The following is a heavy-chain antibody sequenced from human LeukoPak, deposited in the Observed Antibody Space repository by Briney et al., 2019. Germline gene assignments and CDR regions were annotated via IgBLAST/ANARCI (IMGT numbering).Heavy chain of an antibody. D-gene: IGHD5-12*01. CDR1: GFTFSSYA. Sequence: PGGSLRLSRAASGFTFSSYAMSWVRQAPGKGLEWVSAISGSGGSTYYADSVKGGFTISRDNSKNTLYLQMNSLRAEDTAVYYCAKGIRGYSGYDYDYWGQGTLVTVSS. CDR2: ISGSGGST. CDR3: AKGIRGYSGYDYDY. V-gene: IGHV3-23*01. J-gene: IGHJ4*02.